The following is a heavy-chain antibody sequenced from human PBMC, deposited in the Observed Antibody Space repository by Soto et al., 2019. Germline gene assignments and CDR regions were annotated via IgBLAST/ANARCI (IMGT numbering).Heavy chain of an antibody. V-gene: IGHV4-59*01. J-gene: IGHJ5*02. CDR1: GGSISSYY. D-gene: IGHD3-3*02. CDR3: ARDKSINWFDP. Sequence: SETLSLTCTVSGGSISSYYWSWIRQPPGKGLEWIGYIYYSGSTNYNPSLKSRVTISVDTSKNQFSLKLSSVTAADTAVYYCARDKSINWFDPWGQGTLVTVSS. CDR2: IYYSGST.